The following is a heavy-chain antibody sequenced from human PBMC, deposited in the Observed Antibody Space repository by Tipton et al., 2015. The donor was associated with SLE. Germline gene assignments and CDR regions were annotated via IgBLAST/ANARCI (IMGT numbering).Heavy chain of an antibody. CDR2: INHSGST. V-gene: IGHV4-34*01. J-gene: IGHJ4*02. CDR3: ARGPYSSSWTY. CDR1: GGSFSGYY. Sequence: AGLVKPSETLSLTYAVYGGSFSGYYWSWIRQPPGKGLEWIGEINHSGSTNYNPSLKSRVTISVDTSKNQFSLKLSSVTAADTAVYYCARGPYSSSWTYWGQGTLVTVSS. D-gene: IGHD6-13*01.